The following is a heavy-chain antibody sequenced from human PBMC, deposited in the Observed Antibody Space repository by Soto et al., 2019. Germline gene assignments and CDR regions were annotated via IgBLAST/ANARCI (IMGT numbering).Heavy chain of an antibody. J-gene: IGHJ4*02. Sequence: QVHLVQSGAEVKKPGSSVKVSCKASGDTFSTYTINWVRQAPGQRLEWMGRIIPMPGMSNYALKFQGRVTSTADRSATTVYLHLSSLRSDDTAVYYCARIYGSGSRAFDFWGQGTLVTVSS. CDR1: GDTFSTYT. CDR3: ARIYGSGSRAFDF. CDR2: IIPMPGMS. D-gene: IGHD3-10*01. V-gene: IGHV1-69*02.